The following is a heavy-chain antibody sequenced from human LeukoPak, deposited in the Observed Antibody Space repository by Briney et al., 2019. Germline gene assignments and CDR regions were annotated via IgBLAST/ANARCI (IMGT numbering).Heavy chain of an antibody. J-gene: IGHJ3*02. CDR2: ISTDGSST. CDR1: GFTFSSYW. D-gene: IGHD6-6*01. Sequence: GGSLGLSCAASGFTFSSYWMHWVRQAPGKGLVWVSRISTDGSSTNSADSVKGRLTISRDNAKNTLYLQMNSLRAEDTAVYYCVREYSSSSGRAFDIWGQGTMVTVSP. CDR3: VREYSSSSGRAFDI. V-gene: IGHV3-74*01.